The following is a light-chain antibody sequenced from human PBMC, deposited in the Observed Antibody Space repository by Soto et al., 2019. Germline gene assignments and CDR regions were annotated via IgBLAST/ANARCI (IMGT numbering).Light chain of an antibody. J-gene: IGKJ4*01. V-gene: IGKV1-5*01. CDR3: QQFHMWPLT. CDR2: DAS. Sequence: DIQMTQSPSTLSASVGDRVTITCRASQSISSWLAWYQQKPGKAPKLLIYDASSLESGVPSRFSGSGSGTEFTLTISSLQPEDSAVYYCQQFHMWPLTFGGGTKVDI. CDR1: QSISSW.